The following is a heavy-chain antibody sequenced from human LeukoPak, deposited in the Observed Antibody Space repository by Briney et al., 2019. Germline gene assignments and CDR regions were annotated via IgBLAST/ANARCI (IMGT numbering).Heavy chain of an antibody. CDR3: ATDYAEDY. J-gene: IGHJ4*02. CDR1: GFTFSIYT. V-gene: IGHV3-30*04. D-gene: IGHD4-17*01. CDR2: MTYDGTET. Sequence: GGSLRLPCAAPGFTFSIYTMHWARQAPGKGLEWVAVMTYDGTETHYADSVKGRFTISRDNSKNTLFLQMNSLRPEDTAVYYCATDYAEDYWGQGTLVTVSS.